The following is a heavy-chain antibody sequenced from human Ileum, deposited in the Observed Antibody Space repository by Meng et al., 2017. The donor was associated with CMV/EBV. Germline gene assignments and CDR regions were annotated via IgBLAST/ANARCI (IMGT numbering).Heavy chain of an antibody. CDR3: ARVLRTVTIFGVAANWFDP. CDR2: IYSRGSP. D-gene: IGHD3-3*01. Sequence: SSGSYYCGWIRQPPGKGLEWIVYIYSRGSPNYTPSLKSRVTISVDTSKNQFSLKLSSVTAADTAVYYCARVLRTVTIFGVAANWFDPWGQGTLVTVSS. V-gene: IGHV4-61*01. J-gene: IGHJ5*02. CDR1: SSGSYY.